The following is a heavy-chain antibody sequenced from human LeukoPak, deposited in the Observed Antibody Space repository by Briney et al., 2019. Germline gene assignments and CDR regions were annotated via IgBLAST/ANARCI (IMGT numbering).Heavy chain of an antibody. CDR2: INHSGST. J-gene: IGHJ5*02. CDR1: GGSFSGYY. V-gene: IGHV4-34*01. CDR3: VRVRGVLNH. Sequence: SETLSLTCAVYGGSFSGYYWSWIRQPPGKGLEWIWEINHSGSTNYNPSLKRRVTISVDTSKNQFSLKLSSVTAADTAVYYCVRVRGVLNHWGQGTLVTVSS. D-gene: IGHD3-10*01.